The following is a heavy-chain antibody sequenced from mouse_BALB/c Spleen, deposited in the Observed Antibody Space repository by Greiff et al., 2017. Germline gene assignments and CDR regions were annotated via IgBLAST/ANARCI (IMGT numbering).Heavy chain of an antibody. CDR1: GFSLTSYG. J-gene: IGHJ4*01. CDR2: IWSDGST. V-gene: IGHV2-6-2*01. D-gene: IGHD1-1*01. Sequence: VNLVESGPDLVAPSQSLSITCTVSGFSLTSYGVHWVRQPPGKGLEWLVVIWSDGSTTYNSALKSRLSISKDNSKSQVFLKMNSLQTDDTAMYYCARQNYYGSNYYAMDYWGQGTSVTVSS. CDR3: ARQNYYGSNYYAMDY.